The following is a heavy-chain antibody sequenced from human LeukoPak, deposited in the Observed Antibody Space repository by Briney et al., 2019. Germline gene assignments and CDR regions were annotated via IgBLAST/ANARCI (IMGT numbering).Heavy chain of an antibody. Sequence: GGSLRLSCAASGFTFNDYGMSWVRQAPGKGLEWVSGINWNGGSTGYADSVKGRFTISRDNAKNSLYLQMNSVRAEDTALYYCAELGITMIGGVWGKGTTVTISS. CDR1: GFTFNDYG. J-gene: IGHJ6*04. CDR3: AELGITMIGGV. D-gene: IGHD3-10*02. V-gene: IGHV3-20*04. CDR2: INWNGGST.